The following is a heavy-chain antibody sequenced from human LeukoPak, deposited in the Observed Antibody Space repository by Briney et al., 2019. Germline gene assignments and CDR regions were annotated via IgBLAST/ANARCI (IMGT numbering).Heavy chain of an antibody. Sequence: SCKASGGTFSSYAMSWVRQAPGKGLEWVSVIYSGGSTYYADSVKGRFTISRDNSKNTLYLQMNSLRAEDTAVYYCARMGSTVGPLWGQGTLVTVSS. CDR1: GGTFSSYA. CDR3: ARMGSTVGPL. J-gene: IGHJ4*02. D-gene: IGHD4-23*01. V-gene: IGHV3-53*01. CDR2: IYSGGST.